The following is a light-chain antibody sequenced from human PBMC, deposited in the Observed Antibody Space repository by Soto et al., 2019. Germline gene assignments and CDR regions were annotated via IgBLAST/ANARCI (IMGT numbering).Light chain of an antibody. CDR1: QSISSY. CDR2: AAS. V-gene: IGKV1-39*01. Sequence: PVTHSASSLSSYLPHRLPLTGRSSQSISSYLNWYQQKPGKAPKLLIYAASSLQSGVPSRFSGSGSGTDFTLTISCLQPEDFIRYYCPQSYIPPPTFGQGTNVDI. CDR3: PQSYIPPPT. J-gene: IGKJ1*01.